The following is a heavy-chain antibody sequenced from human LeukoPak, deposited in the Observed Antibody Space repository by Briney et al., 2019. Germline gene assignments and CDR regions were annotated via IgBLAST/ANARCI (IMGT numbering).Heavy chain of an antibody. CDR1: GGSFSGYY. D-gene: IGHD6-6*01. V-gene: IGHV4-34*01. CDR3: ARVAQGYSSSFVYFDY. Sequence: SETLSLTCAVYGGSFSGYYWSWIRPPPGMGLEGIGEINHSGSTNCNPSLKRGVTISVDTSKNQFSLKLSSVTAADTAVYYCARVAQGYSSSFVYFDYWGQGTLVTVSS. J-gene: IGHJ4*02. CDR2: INHSGST.